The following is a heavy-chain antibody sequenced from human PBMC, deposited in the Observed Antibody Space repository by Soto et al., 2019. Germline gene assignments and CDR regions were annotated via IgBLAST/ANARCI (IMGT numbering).Heavy chain of an antibody. CDR1: GGSFSGYY. Sequence: SETLSLTCAVYGGSFSGYYWSWIRQPPGKGLEWIGEINHSGSTNYNPSLKSRVTISVDTSKNQFSLKLSSVTAADTAVYYCARGGGAARPVPHYYYYYMDVWGKGTTVTVSS. CDR2: INHSGST. J-gene: IGHJ6*03. CDR3: ARGGGAARPVPHYYYYYMDV. V-gene: IGHV4-34*01. D-gene: IGHD6-6*01.